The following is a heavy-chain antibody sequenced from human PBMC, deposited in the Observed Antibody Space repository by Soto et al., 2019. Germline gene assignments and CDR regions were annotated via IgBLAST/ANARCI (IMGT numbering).Heavy chain of an antibody. D-gene: IGHD2-21*01. V-gene: IGHV3-7*01. CDR1: EFTFSSYW. CDR2: IKQDGSLK. CDR3: ARGLTAHAY. J-gene: IGHJ4*02. Sequence: GGSLRLSCVASEFTFSSYWMTWVRRAPGKGLEWVANIKQDGSLKFYVDSVKGRFAVSRDNAANSVFLQMDSLRVEDTAVYYCARGLTAHAYWGQGTLVTVSS.